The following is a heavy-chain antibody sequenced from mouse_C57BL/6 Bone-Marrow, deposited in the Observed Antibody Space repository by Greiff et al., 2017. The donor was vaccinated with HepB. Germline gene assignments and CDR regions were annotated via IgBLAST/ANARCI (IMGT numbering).Heavy chain of an antibody. CDR1: GYAFSSYW. CDR2: IYPGDGDT. CDR3: ARSNYSFYYFDY. Sequence: VQLVESGAELVKPGASVKISCKASGYAFSSYWMNWVKQRPGKGLEWIGQIYPGDGDTNYNGKFKGKATLTADKSSSTAYMQLSSLTSEDSAVYFCARSNYSFYYFDYWGQGTTLTVSS. J-gene: IGHJ2*01. D-gene: IGHD2-12*01. V-gene: IGHV1-80*01.